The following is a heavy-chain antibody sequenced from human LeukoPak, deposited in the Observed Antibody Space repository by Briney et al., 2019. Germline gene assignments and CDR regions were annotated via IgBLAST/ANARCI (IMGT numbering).Heavy chain of an antibody. CDR2: INHSGST. V-gene: IGHV4-34*01. D-gene: IGHD5-12*01. CDR1: GGSFSGYY. Sequence: SATLSLTCAVYGGSFSGYYWSWTRQPPGKGLEWMGEINHSGSTNYNPSLKSRVTISVDTSNNQFPLKLSSVTAADTAVYYCARTYTGYDKFDNWGQGTLVTVSS. CDR3: ARTYTGYDKFDN. J-gene: IGHJ4*02.